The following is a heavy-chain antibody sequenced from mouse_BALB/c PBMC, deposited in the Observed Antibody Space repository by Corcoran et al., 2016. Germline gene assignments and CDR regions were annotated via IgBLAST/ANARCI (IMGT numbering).Heavy chain of an antibody. J-gene: IGHJ4*01. V-gene: IGHV1-9*01. D-gene: IGHD2-10*02. CDR1: GYTFSSYW. CDR2: ILPGSGST. Sequence: QVQLQQSGAELMKPGASVKISCKATGYTFSSYWIEWVKQRPGHGLEWIGEILPGSGSTNYNEKFKGKATFPADTSSNTAYMQLSSLTSEDSAVYYCARRGYGNYYAMDYWGQGTSVTVS. CDR3: ARRGYGNYYAMDY.